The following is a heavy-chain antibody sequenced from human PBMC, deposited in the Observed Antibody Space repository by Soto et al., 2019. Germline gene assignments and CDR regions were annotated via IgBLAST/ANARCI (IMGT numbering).Heavy chain of an antibody. D-gene: IGHD3-22*01. J-gene: IGHJ3*02. CDR2: LKSKSDGGTT. CDR3: STHPPYYYDSSVNDYGGI. Sequence: GGSLRLSCAASGFTFSSYDMHWVRQAPGKGLEWVGRLKSKSDGGTTDYSAPVKGRFTISRDDSKNTLFLQMNSLKTEDTAVYYCSTHPPYYYDSSVNDYGGIWGQGTMVTVSS. V-gene: IGHV3-15*01. CDR1: GFTFSSYD.